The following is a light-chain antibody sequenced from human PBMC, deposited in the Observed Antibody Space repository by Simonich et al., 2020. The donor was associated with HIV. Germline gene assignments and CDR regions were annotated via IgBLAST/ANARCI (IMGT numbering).Light chain of an antibody. V-gene: IGLV7-46*01. CDR2: DTS. J-gene: IGLJ3*02. CDR1: PGAFTFGHY. Sequence: QAVVPQEPSLTVSPGGTVTLTCGSSPGAFTFGHYPYWFQQKPGQAPRTLTYDTSNKPSWTPARFSGSLLGGKAALTLSGAQPEDEAEYYCLLSDSGAWVFGGGTRLTVL. CDR3: LLSDSGAWV.